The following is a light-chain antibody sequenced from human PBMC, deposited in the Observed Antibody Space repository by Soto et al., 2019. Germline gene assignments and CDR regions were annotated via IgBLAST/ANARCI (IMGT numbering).Light chain of an antibody. V-gene: IGLV1-40*01. J-gene: IGLJ1*01. Sequence: VLTQPPSVSGAPGQRVTISFTGSSSNIGAGYDVHWYQQLPGTAPKLLIYGNSNRPSGVPDRFSGSKSGTSASLAITGLQAEDEADYYCQSYDSSLSGSNVFGTGTKVTVL. CDR3: QSYDSSLSGSNV. CDR1: SSNIGAGYD. CDR2: GNS.